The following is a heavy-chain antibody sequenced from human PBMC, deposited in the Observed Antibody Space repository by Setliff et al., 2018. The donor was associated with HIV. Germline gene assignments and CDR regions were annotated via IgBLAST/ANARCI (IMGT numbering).Heavy chain of an antibody. J-gene: IGHJ3*01. Sequence: ASVKVSCKASGYTFSSYGISWVRQAPGQGLEWMGWISGYNGNTKYVQKLRGRVTMTTDTSTRTVYMELRSLRHDDTAEYFCARVPYRSAWFSGGHDAFDVWGQGTMVTVS. CDR2: ISGYNGNT. CDR3: ARVPYRSAWFSGGHDAFDV. CDR1: GYTFSSYG. D-gene: IGHD6-19*01. V-gene: IGHV1-18*01.